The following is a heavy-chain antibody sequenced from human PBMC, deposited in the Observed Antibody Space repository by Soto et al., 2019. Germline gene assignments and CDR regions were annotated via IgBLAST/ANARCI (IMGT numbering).Heavy chain of an antibody. Sequence: GASVKVSCKSSGYTFTSYDINCVRQATGQGLEWMGWMNPNSGNTGYAQKFQGRVTMTRNTSISTAYMELSSLRSEDTAVYYCGRAGRIYWFDPWGQGTLVTVSS. CDR2: MNPNSGNT. V-gene: IGHV1-8*01. CDR1: GYTFTSYD. J-gene: IGHJ5*02. CDR3: GRAGRIYWFDP. D-gene: IGHD6-19*01.